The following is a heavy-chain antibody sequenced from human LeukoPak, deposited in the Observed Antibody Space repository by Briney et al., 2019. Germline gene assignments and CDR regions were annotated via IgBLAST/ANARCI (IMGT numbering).Heavy chain of an antibody. J-gene: IGHJ4*02. V-gene: IGHV1-69*13. CDR2: IIPIFGTA. CDR3: ARSGIAAAGYFDY. CDR1: GGTFSSYA. Sequence: SVKVSSKASGGTFSSYAISWVRQAPGQGLEWMGGIIPIFGTANYAQKFQGRVTITADESTSTAYMELSSLRSEDTAVYYCARSGIAAAGYFDYWGQGTPVTVSS. D-gene: IGHD6-13*01.